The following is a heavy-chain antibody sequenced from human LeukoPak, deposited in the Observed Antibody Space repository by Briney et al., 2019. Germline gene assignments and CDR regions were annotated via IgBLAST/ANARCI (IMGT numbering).Heavy chain of an antibody. D-gene: IGHD4-17*01. CDR3: TRGRDYYYFDY. Sequence: ASVKVSCKASGYTFTGYYMHWVRQAPGQGLEWMGRIIPILGIANYAQKFQGRVTMTRDTSTSTVYMELSSLRSEDTAVYYCTRGRDYYYFDYWGQGTLVTVSP. V-gene: IGHV1-46*01. CDR2: IIPILGIA. CDR1: GYTFTGYY. J-gene: IGHJ4*02.